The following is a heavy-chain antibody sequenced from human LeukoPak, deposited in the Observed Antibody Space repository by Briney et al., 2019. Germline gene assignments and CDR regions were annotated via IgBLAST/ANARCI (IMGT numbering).Heavy chain of an antibody. V-gene: IGHV3-7*01. Sequence: GGSLRLSCAASGFTFNNHIISWVRQAPGKGLEWVANMRQDGSEKFYADSVRGRFTISRDKAKNSLYLQMNSLRVEDTALYFCAREGEAFDYWGQGTLVTVSS. D-gene: IGHD3-16*01. CDR2: MRQDGSEK. CDR1: GFTFNNHI. CDR3: AREGEAFDY. J-gene: IGHJ4*02.